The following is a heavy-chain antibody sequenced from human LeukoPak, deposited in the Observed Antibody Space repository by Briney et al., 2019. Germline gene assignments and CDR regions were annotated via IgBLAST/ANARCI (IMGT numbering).Heavy chain of an antibody. D-gene: IGHD6-13*01. CDR1: GFTFSSYS. CDR3: ARAVQYQLLYSGYSSSCPTDY. CDR2: ISSSSSYV. V-gene: IGHV3-21*01. J-gene: IGHJ4*02. Sequence: GGSLRLSCAASGFTFSSYSMNWVRQAPGKGLEWVSSISSSSSYVYCADSVKGRFTISRDNAKNSLYLQMNSLRAEGTAVYYCARAVQYQLLYSGYSSSCPTDYWGQGTLVTVSS.